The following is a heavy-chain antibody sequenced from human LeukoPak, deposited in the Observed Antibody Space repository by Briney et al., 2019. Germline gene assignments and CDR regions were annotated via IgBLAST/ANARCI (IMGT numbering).Heavy chain of an antibody. CDR1: GYTLTELS. CDR3: ATSALAVAPFDY. CDR2: FYPEDGET. J-gene: IGHJ4*02. V-gene: IGHV1-24*01. D-gene: IGHD6-19*01. Sequence: ASAKVSCKVSGYTLTELSMHWVRQAPGKGLEWMVGFYPEDGETIYAQKFQGRVTMTEDTSTDTAYMELSSLRSEDTAVYYCATSALAVAPFDYWGQGTLVTVSS.